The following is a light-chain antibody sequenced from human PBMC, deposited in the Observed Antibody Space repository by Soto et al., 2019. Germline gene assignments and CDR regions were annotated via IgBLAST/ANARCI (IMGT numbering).Light chain of an antibody. CDR1: QSLTNNF. Sequence: EIVLTQSPATLSLSPGERVTLSCGASQSLTNNFLAWYQQRPGLAPKLLIFDVSTRATGIPDRFSGSGSETDFTLTISRLEPEDFAVYYCQRFDNSPTFGGGTKVEFK. CDR2: DVS. J-gene: IGKJ4*01. V-gene: IGKV3D-20*01. CDR3: QRFDNSPT.